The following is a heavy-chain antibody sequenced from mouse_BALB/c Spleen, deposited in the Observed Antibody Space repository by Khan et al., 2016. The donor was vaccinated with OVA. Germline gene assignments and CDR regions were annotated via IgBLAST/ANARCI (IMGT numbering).Heavy chain of an antibody. D-gene: IGHD1-1*02. CDR2: ISTNYGDA. J-gene: IGHJ3*01. Sequence: QVQLQQSGAELVRPGVSVKISCKASGYTFTDYAMHWVKQRHAKSLEWIGVISTNYGDADYNQKFQGKASMTVDRSSSTVYMELARQSAEESAIYYCVGGGKFAYWSQGTLVTVSA. CDR1: GYTFTDYA. V-gene: IGHV1S137*01. CDR3: VGGGKFAY.